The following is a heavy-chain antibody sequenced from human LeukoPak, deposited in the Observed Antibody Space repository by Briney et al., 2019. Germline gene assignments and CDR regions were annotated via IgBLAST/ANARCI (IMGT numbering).Heavy chain of an antibody. CDR3: ARASLTGEFDY. CDR2: ISSSSSTT. J-gene: IGHJ4*02. D-gene: IGHD7-27*01. CDR1: GFTFSSYS. V-gene: IGHV3-48*01. Sequence: PGGSLRLSCAASGFTFSSYSMNWVRQAPGKGLEWVSYISSSSSTTYYADSVKGRSTISRDNAKNSLYLQMNSLRAEDTAVYYCARASLTGEFDYWGQGTLVTVSS.